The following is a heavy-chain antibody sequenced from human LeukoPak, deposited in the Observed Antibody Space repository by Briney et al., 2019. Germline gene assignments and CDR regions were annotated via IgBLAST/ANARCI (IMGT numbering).Heavy chain of an antibody. Sequence: PGGSLRLSCTASGLTFSTYXXXXXRQAPXKGLXXXXXISGSADKTYYADAVKXRFTISRDNSESTLYLQLNTLRAEDTAVYYCAKARISSGNGYYSDWGQGTLVTVSS. V-gene: IGHV3-23*01. J-gene: IGHJ4*02. CDR1: GLTFSTYX. D-gene: IGHD3-22*01. CDR2: ISGSADKT. CDR3: AKARISSGNGYYSD.